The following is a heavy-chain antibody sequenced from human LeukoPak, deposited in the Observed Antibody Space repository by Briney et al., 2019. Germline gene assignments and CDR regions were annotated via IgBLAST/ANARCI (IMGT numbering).Heavy chain of an antibody. CDR1: GGSISSYY. V-gene: IGHV4-59*08. D-gene: IGHD1-26*01. Sequence: PSETLSLTCTVSGGSISSYYWSWIRQPPGKGLEWIGYIYYSGSTNYNPSLKSRVTISVDTSKNQFSLKLSSVTAADTAVYYCARRSRAGGSYYYYFDYWGQGTLVTVSS. CDR3: ARRSRAGGSYYYYFDY. CDR2: IYYSGST. J-gene: IGHJ4*02.